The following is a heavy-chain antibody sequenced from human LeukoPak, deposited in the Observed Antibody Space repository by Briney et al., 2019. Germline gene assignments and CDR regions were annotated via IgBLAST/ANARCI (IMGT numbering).Heavy chain of an antibody. CDR3: ARAYYYYMDV. Sequence: SETLSLTCTVSGGSISSYYWSWIRQPPGKGLEWIGYIYYSGSTNYNPSLKSRVTISVDTSKNQFSLKLSSMTAADTAVYYCARAYYYYMDVWGKGTTVTVSS. CDR2: IYYSGST. J-gene: IGHJ6*03. V-gene: IGHV4-59*01. CDR1: GGSISSYY.